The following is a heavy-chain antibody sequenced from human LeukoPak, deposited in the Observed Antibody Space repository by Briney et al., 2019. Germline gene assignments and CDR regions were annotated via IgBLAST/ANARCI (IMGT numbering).Heavy chain of an antibody. CDR2: ISSSGSTI. V-gene: IGHV3-48*03. D-gene: IGHD2-2*01. CDR3: ASSMWDCSGTICHERFEY. J-gene: IGHJ4*02. Sequence: PGGSLRLSCAASGFTFSSYEMNWVRQAPGKGLEWVSYISSSGSTIYYADSVKGRFTISRDNAKNSLYLQMNSLRAEDTAVYYCASSMWDCSGTICHERFEYWGQGTVVTVSS. CDR1: GFTFSSYE.